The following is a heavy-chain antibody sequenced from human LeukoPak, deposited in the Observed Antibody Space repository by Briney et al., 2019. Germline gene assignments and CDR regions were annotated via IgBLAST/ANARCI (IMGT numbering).Heavy chain of an antibody. V-gene: IGHV1-2*02. Sequence: ASVKVSGKASGYTFTGYYMHWVRQAPGQGLEWMGWINPNSGGTNYAQKFQGRVTMTRDTSISTAYMELSRLRSDDTAVYYCARAAMAQGAFDIWGQGTMVTVSS. J-gene: IGHJ3*02. CDR3: ARAAMAQGAFDI. CDR1: GYTFTGYY. D-gene: IGHD5-18*01. CDR2: INPNSGGT.